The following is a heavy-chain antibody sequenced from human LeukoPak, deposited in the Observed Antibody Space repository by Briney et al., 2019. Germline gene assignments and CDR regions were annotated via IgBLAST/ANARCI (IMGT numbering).Heavy chain of an antibody. J-gene: IGHJ4*02. CDR3: AKTTDSGCRICYGYFDY. V-gene: IGHV3-23*01. CDR2: STGNGDAT. CDR1: GFTFSSYA. Sequence: QPGGPLRLSCAASGFTFSSYAMNWVRQAPGKGLEWVSTSTGNGDATYYADSVKGRFTISRDASKNTLYLQMNSLRAEDTAVYYCAKTTDSGCRICYGYFDYWGQGTLVAVSS. D-gene: IGHD3-10*01.